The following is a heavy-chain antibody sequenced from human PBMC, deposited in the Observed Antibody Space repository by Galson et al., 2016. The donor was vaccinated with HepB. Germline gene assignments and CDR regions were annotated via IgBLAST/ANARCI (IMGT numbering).Heavy chain of an antibody. V-gene: IGHV5-10-1*01. J-gene: IGHJ4*02. CDR3: ARRVRYCSGGTCYGNYFDY. Sequence: QSGAEVKKPGESLRISCKGSGYSFTNYWITWVRQMPGKGLEWMGRIAPSDSNTNYSPSFPGHATISIDKSISTAYLQWSSLKASDTAMYYWARRVRYCSGGTCYGNYFDYWGQGTLVTVSS. CDR1: GYSFTNYW. D-gene: IGHD2-15*01. CDR2: IAPSDSNT.